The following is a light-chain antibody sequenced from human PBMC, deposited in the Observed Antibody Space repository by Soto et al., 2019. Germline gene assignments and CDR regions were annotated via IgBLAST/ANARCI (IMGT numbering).Light chain of an antibody. V-gene: IGKV3-20*01. CDR3: QHYVTSSIT. Sequence: EIVLTQSPGTLSLFPGERATLSCRASQSVSNNYLAWYQQKPGQAPRLLIYGASNRATGIPDRFSGSGSGTDFTLTISRLEPEDFAVYYCQHYVTSSITFGQGTRLEIK. CDR1: QSVSNNY. J-gene: IGKJ5*01. CDR2: GAS.